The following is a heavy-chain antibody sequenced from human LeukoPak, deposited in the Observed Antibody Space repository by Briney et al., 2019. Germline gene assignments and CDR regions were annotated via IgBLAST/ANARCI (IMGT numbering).Heavy chain of an antibody. V-gene: IGHV1-8*01. J-gene: IGHJ6*02. D-gene: IGHD6-19*01. CDR1: GYTFTSYD. CDR3: ARVVGAVAAYYYYGMDV. Sequence: ASVKVSCKASGYTFTSYDINWVRQATGQGLEWMGWMNPNRGNTGYAQKFQGRVTMTRNTSISTAYMELSSLRSEDTAVYYCARVVGAVAAYYYYGMDVWGQGTTVTVSS. CDR2: MNPNRGNT.